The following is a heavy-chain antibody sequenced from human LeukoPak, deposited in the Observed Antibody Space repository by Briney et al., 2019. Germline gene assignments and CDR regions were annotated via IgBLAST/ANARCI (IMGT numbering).Heavy chain of an antibody. CDR3: ARRLLWFGELYYFDY. D-gene: IGHD3-10*01. Sequence: GESLKISCKGSGYSFTSYWIGWVRQMPGKGLEWMGIIYPGDSDTRYSPSFQGQVTISADKSISTAYLQWSSLKASDTAMYYCARRLLWFGELYYFDYWGQGTLVTVS. CDR1: GYSFTSYW. V-gene: IGHV5-51*01. CDR2: IYPGDSDT. J-gene: IGHJ4*02.